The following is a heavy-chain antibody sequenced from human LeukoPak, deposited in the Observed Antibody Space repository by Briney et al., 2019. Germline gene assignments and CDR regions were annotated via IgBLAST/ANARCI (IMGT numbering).Heavy chain of an antibody. CDR3: ARDPRSGWDY. V-gene: IGHV3-48*03. D-gene: IGHD6-19*01. Sequence: PGGSLRLSCAASGFTFSSYEMNWVRQAPGKRLEWVSYISSSGSTIYYADSVKGRFTISIDNAKNSLYLQMNSLRAEDTAVYYCARDPRSGWDYWGQGTLVTVSS. CDR2: ISSSGSTI. CDR1: GFTFSSYE. J-gene: IGHJ4*02.